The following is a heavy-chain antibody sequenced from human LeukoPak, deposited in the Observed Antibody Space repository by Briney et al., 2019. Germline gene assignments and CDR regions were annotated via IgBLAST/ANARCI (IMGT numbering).Heavy chain of an antibody. V-gene: IGHV4-59*01. D-gene: IGHD4-23*01. J-gene: IGHJ3*02. CDR3: ARGGTAVIAPYAFDI. CDR2: IYYSGST. CDR1: GGSISSYY. Sequence: SETLSLTCTVSGGSISSYYWSWIRQPPGKGLEWIGYIYYSGSTNCHPSVKSRVAMSVDTSKKQFSLKLSSLTAADTAVYYCARGGTAVIAPYAFDIWGQGTMVTVSS.